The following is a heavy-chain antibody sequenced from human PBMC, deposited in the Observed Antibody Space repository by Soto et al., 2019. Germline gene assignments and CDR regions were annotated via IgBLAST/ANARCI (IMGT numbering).Heavy chain of an antibody. V-gene: IGHV5-51*01. D-gene: IGHD3-22*01. CDR3: ARPPYYYDSSGYYFEY. CDR2: IYPGDSDT. Sequence: PGESLKISCKGSGYSFTSYWIGWVRQMPGKGLEWMGIIYPGDSDTRYSPSFQGQVTISADKSISTAYLQWSSLKASDTAMYYCARPPYYYDSSGYYFEYWGQGTLVTVSS. CDR1: GYSFTSYW. J-gene: IGHJ4*02.